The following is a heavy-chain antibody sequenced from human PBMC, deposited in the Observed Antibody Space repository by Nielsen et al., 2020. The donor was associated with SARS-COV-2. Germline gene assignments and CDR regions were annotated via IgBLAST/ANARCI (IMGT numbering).Heavy chain of an antibody. D-gene: IGHD3-10*01. Sequence: GESLKISCAASGFTFSSYGMHWVRQAPGKGLEWVAVIWYDGSNKYYADSVKGRFTISRDNSKNTLYLQMNSLRAEDTAVYYCARESLGRGWFDPWGQGTLVTVSS. J-gene: IGHJ5*02. CDR1: GFTFSSYG. CDR3: ARESLGRGWFDP. V-gene: IGHV3-33*01. CDR2: IWYDGSNK.